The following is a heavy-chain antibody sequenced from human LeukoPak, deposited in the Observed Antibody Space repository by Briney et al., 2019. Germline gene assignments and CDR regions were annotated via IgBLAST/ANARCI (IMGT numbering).Heavy chain of an antibody. D-gene: IGHD3-10*01. CDR3: ARALRSPGDSGLDY. CDR2: INTDGSDR. Sequence: GGSLRLSCAASGFTFSSNYMHWVRQAPEKGLVWVSRINTDGSDRTHADFVKGRFTISRDNAKNTLYLEMNSLRAEDTVVYYCARALRSPGDSGLDYWGQGALVTVSS. J-gene: IGHJ4*02. CDR1: GFTFSSNY. V-gene: IGHV3-74*03.